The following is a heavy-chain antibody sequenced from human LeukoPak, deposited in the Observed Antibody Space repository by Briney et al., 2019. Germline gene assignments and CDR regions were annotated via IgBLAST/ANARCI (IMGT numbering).Heavy chain of an antibody. CDR2: INHSGST. D-gene: IGHD6-25*01. V-gene: IGHV4-34*01. CDR3: ARYQRLHYYYYYGMDV. J-gene: IGHJ6*02. CDR1: GGSFSGYY. Sequence: SETLSLTCAVYGGSFSGYYWSWIRQPPGKGLEWIGEINHSGSTNYNPSLKGRVTISVDTSKNQFSLKLSSVTAADTAVYYCARYQRLHYYYYYGMDVWGQGTTVTVSS.